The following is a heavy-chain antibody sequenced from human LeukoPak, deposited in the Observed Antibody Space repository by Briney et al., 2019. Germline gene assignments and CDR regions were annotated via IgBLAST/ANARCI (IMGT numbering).Heavy chain of an antibody. Sequence: GGSLRLSCAASGFTFSSYGMHWVRQAPGKGLEWVAFLRYDGTNKYYADSVKGRFTISRDNSKNTLYLQMNSLRAEDTAVYYCAKCATYYYDSSDYYDSWGQGTLVTVSS. V-gene: IGHV3-30*02. D-gene: IGHD3-22*01. CDR3: AKCATYYYDSSDYYDS. J-gene: IGHJ5*01. CDR2: LRYDGTNK. CDR1: GFTFSSYG.